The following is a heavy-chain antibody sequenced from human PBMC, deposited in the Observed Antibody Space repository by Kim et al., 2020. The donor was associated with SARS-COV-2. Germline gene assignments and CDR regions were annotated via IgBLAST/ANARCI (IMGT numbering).Heavy chain of an antibody. D-gene: IGHD1-1*01. Sequence: SETLSLTCTVSGGAINAYYWSWIRQPPGKGLEWIGYAYYSGGTNYNPSLKSRVTISVDTPKNQFSLKLTSVTATDTAVYYCAKGDGGYNGKFDTWGQGTLVTVAS. CDR3: AKGDGGYNGKFDT. J-gene: IGHJ5*02. CDR1: GGAINAYY. V-gene: IGHV4-59*08. CDR2: AYYSGGT.